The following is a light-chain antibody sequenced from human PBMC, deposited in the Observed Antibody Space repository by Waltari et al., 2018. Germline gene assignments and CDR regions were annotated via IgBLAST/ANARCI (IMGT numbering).Light chain of an antibody. Sequence: DIVMTQSPDTLSVSPGERATLSCRASQSVSSYLAWYQQKPGQAPRRLIYGASTRATGIPARFSGSGSGTEFTLTISSLQSEDFAVYYCQQYNTWPRTFGQGAKVEIK. CDR3: QQYNTWPRT. V-gene: IGKV3-15*01. J-gene: IGKJ1*01. CDR1: QSVSSY. CDR2: GAS.